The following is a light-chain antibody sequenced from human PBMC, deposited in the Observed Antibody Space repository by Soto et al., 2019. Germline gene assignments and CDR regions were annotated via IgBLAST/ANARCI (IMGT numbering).Light chain of an antibody. CDR3: QQYGYSPLT. Sequence: EIVLTQSPGTLSLSPGDIATLSCRASQTVTSYFAWYQQKPGQAPRLLIHGASTRATGIPDRFSGSGSGTDFTLTISGLEPEDFAGYYCQQYGYSPLTCGQGTKVEIK. CDR1: QTVTSY. V-gene: IGKV3-20*01. J-gene: IGKJ1*01. CDR2: GAS.